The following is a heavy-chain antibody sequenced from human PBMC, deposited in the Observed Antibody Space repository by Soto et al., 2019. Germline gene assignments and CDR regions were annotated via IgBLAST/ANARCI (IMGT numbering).Heavy chain of an antibody. CDR1: GYSFSDYG. CDR2: IIPIFGTA. V-gene: IGHV1-69*13. Sequence: SVKVSCKTSGYSFSDYGVGWLRQAPGQGLEWMGGIIPIFGTANYAQKFQGRVTITADESTSTAYMELSSLRSEDTAVYYCARVVSAMVRYGLSPIDYWGQGTLVTVSS. CDR3: ARVVSAMVRYGLSPIDY. J-gene: IGHJ4*02. D-gene: IGHD5-18*01.